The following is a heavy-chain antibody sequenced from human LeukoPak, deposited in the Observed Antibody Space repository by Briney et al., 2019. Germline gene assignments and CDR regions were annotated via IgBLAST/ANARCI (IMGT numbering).Heavy chain of an antibody. J-gene: IGHJ6*03. CDR2: IYYSGST. CDR1: GGSISGYY. Sequence: SETLSLTCAVSGGSISGYYWSWIRQPPGKGLEWIGYIYYSGSTNYNPSLKSRVTISVDTSKNQFSLKLSSVTAADTAVFYCARAPILIFGLNYHYMDVWGRGTTATVSS. CDR3: ARAPILIFGLNYHYMDV. D-gene: IGHD3/OR15-3a*01. V-gene: IGHV4-59*01.